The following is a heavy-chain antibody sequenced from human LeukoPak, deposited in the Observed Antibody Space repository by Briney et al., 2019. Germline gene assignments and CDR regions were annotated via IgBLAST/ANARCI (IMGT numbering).Heavy chain of an antibody. V-gene: IGHV3-21*01. D-gene: IGHD6-13*01. Sequence: GGSLRLSCAASGFTFSSYSMNWVRQAPGKGLEWVSSISSSSSYIYYADSVKGRFTISRDNAKNSLYLQMNSLRAEDTAVYYCARIAAAGTSEFDYWGQGTLVTVSS. CDR1: GFTFSSYS. J-gene: IGHJ4*02. CDR2: ISSSSSYI. CDR3: ARIAAAGTSEFDY.